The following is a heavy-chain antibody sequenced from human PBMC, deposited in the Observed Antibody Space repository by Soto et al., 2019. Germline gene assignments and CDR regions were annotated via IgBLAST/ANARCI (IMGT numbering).Heavy chain of an antibody. V-gene: IGHV1-18*01. CDR3: ARDHPFNDYDSSGYHGLDY. J-gene: IGHJ4*02. Sequence: QVQLVQSGAEVKKPGASVKVSCKASGYTFTSYGISWVRQAPGQGLEWMGWISAYNGNTNYAQKLQGRVTMTTDTSTSTAYMERRSLRSDDTAVYYCARDHPFNDYDSSGYHGLDYWGQGTPVTVSS. D-gene: IGHD3-22*01. CDR2: ISAYNGNT. CDR1: GYTFTSYG.